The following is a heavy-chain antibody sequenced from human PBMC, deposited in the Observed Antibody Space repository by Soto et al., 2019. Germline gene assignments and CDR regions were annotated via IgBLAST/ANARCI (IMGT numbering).Heavy chain of an antibody. CDR2: IAAYNGNP. D-gene: IGHD6-25*01. J-gene: IGHJ6*02. V-gene: IGHV1-18*01. Sequence: GASVKVSCKASGYSFTTYIISWVRPTAGQGLEWMGWIAAYNGNPNYPQNLQGRVTMTIDPSTSTAYMELTSLRSDDTAVYYCARIAAESDFAMDVRGQGTTVTVSS. CDR3: ARIAAESDFAMDV. CDR1: GYSFTTYI.